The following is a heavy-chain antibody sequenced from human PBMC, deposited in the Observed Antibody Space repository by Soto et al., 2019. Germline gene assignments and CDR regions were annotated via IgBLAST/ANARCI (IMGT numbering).Heavy chain of an antibody. CDR1: GYTFTSYG. J-gene: IGHJ4*02. V-gene: IGHV1-18*01. CDR3: LTVHSSSSVFDY. Sequence: ASVEVSCKASGYTFTSYGISWVRQAPGQGLEWMGWISAYNGNTNYAQKLQGRVTMTTDTSTSTAYMEQRSLRSDDTAVYYCLTVHSSSSVFDYWGQGTLVTVSS. D-gene: IGHD6-6*01. CDR2: ISAYNGNT.